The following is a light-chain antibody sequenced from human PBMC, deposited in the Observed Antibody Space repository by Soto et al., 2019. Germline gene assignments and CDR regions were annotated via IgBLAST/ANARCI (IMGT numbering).Light chain of an antibody. CDR3: SSYAGNSNYVI. CDR2: EVS. Sequence: QSALTQPPSASGSPGQSVTISCTGTSSDVGGYNYVSWYQQHPGKDPKLMIYEVSIRPSGVPDRFSGSKSGNTASLTVSGLQADDEADYYCSSYAGNSNYVIFGGGTKLTVL. J-gene: IGLJ2*01. V-gene: IGLV2-8*01. CDR1: SSDVGGYNY.